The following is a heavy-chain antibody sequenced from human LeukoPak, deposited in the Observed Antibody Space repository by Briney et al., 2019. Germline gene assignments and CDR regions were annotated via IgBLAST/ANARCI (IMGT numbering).Heavy chain of an antibody. Sequence: GGSLRLSCAASGFTFDDYAMHWVRQAPGKGLEWVSGISWNSGSIGYADSVKGRFTISRDNAKNSLYLQMNSLRAEDTALYYCAKDIGVATSLYYFDYWGQGTLVTVSS. CDR3: AKDIGVATSLYYFDY. J-gene: IGHJ4*02. V-gene: IGHV3-9*01. CDR2: ISWNSGSI. CDR1: GFTFDDYA. D-gene: IGHD5-12*01.